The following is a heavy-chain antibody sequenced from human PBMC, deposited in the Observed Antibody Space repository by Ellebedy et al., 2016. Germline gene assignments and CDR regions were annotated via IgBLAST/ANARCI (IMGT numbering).Heavy chain of an antibody. D-gene: IGHD5-24*01. CDR2: IYHSGST. CDR3: ARRRDGYNYDAFDI. CDR1: GGSISSSNW. J-gene: IGHJ3*02. Sequence: SETLSLTCAVSGGSISSSNWWSWVRQPPGKGLEWIGEIYHSGSTNYNPSLKSRVTISVDKSKNQFSLKLSSVTAADTAVYYCARRRDGYNYDAFDIWGQGTMVTVSS. V-gene: IGHV4-4*02.